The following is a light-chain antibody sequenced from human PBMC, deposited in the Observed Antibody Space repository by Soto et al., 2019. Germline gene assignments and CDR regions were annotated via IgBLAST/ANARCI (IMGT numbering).Light chain of an antibody. J-gene: IGKJ4*01. CDR3: QQQNSWPLT. CDR1: QSIRNY. V-gene: IGKV3-11*01. CDR2: DAS. Sequence: EIVLTQSPATLSLSPGERATLSCRVSQSIRNYLAWYQKKPGQSPRLLIYDASNRATDIPARFSGSGSGTDFTLTISSLAPEDFAIYYCQQQNSWPLTFGGGTKVEIK.